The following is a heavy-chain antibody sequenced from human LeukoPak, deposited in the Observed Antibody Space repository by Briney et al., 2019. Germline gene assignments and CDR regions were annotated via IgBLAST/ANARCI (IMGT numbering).Heavy chain of an antibody. J-gene: IGHJ5*02. D-gene: IGHD3-9*01. CDR2: IKLDGSEK. CDR3: VQGGRYHYGT. Sequence: PGGSLRLSCAASGFSFSTYWMSWVRQAPGKGLEWVANIKLDGSEKYYVDFVKGRFTISRDNARNSLYPQMNSLRAEDTAVYHCVQGGRYHYGTWGQGTLVTVSS. V-gene: IGHV3-7*01. CDR1: GFSFSTYW.